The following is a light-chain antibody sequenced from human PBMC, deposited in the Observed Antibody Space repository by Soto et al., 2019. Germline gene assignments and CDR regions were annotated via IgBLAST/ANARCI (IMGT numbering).Light chain of an antibody. CDR3: QQSYSTPVT. Sequence: DIQMTQSPSSLSASVGDRVTITCRASQSISSYLNWYQQKPGKAPKLLIYAASSLQGGVPSRFSGSGSGTDFTLTISSLQPEDFATYYCQQSYSTPVTFGQGTKVEIK. V-gene: IGKV1-39*01. CDR1: QSISSY. J-gene: IGKJ1*01. CDR2: AAS.